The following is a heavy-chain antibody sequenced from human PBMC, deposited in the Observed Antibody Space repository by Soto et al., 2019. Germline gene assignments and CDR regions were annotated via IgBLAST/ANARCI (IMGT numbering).Heavy chain of an antibody. Sequence: SETLSLTCTVSGGSVNRTYYNWGWIRQPPGKGLEWIGSIYNSASTYYNPSLKIRVTISVETSRNQFSLNLDSVSAADAAMYYFVRMVISASAHRDVDFWGQGTLVTVSS. CDR1: GGSVNRTYYN. CDR2: IYNSAST. J-gene: IGHJ4*02. V-gene: IGHV4-39*01. CDR3: VRMVISASAHRDVDF. D-gene: IGHD2-15*01.